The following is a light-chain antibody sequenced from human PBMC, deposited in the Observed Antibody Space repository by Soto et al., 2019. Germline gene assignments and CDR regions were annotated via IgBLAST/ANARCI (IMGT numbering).Light chain of an antibody. J-gene: IGKJ1*01. Sequence: DIQLTQSPSFLSASVGDRVTITCRASQGISSYLAWYQQKPGKAPKLLIYAASSLPSGVPSRFSGSGSGTEFTLTISSLQPEDFATYYCQQLKSYPRTFGQGTKVEIK. V-gene: IGKV1-9*01. CDR1: QGISSY. CDR2: AAS. CDR3: QQLKSYPRT.